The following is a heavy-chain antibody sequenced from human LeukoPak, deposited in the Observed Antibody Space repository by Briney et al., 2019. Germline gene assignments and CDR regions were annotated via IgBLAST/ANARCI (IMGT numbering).Heavy chain of an antibody. CDR1: GFTFSNYG. V-gene: IGHV3-30*03. CDR2: ISYDGSNK. Sequence: GGSLRLSCAASGFTFSNYGMHWVRQAPGKGLEWVAVISYDGSNKYYADSVKGRFAISRDNAKNSLYLQMNSLRAEDTAVYYCARDLFYYDSSGYYFRDAFDIWGQGTMVTVSS. J-gene: IGHJ3*02. CDR3: ARDLFYYDSSGYYFRDAFDI. D-gene: IGHD3-22*01.